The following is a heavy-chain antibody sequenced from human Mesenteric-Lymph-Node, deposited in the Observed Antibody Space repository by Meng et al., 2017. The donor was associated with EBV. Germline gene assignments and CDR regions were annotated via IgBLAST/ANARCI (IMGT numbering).Heavy chain of an antibody. J-gene: IGHJ4*02. CDR3: ARAPTTVERQHY. CDR1: GYTFTDYY. CDR2: INPHSGDT. D-gene: IGHD4-23*01. Sequence: QVAPVQSGGEVGKPGASVRVSCKASGYTFTDYYLHWVRQAPGQGFEWMGRINPHSGDTHSAEKFQGRVTMTWDTSINTAYMELSGLTSDDTATFYCARAPTTVERQHYWGQGTLVTVSS. V-gene: IGHV1-2*06.